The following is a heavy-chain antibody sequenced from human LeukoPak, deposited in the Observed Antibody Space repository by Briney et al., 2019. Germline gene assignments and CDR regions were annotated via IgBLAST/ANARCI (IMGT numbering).Heavy chain of an antibody. CDR3: TRDQSLEYYDILTGYYQTYYYGMDV. CDR2: IRSKAYGGTT. Sequence: GGSLRLSCTASGFTFGDYAMSWVRQAPGKGLEWVGFIRSKAYGGTTEYAASVKGRFTISRDDSKSFAYLQMNSLKTEDTAVYYCTRDQSLEYYDILTGYYQTYYYGMDVWGQGTTVTVSS. V-gene: IGHV3-49*04. J-gene: IGHJ6*02. CDR1: GFTFGDYA. D-gene: IGHD3-9*01.